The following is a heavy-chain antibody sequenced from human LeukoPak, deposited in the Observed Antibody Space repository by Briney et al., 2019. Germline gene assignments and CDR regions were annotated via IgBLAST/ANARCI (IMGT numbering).Heavy chain of an antibody. CDR3: ASPLVDLHVDTAMVSGGAFDI. J-gene: IGHJ3*02. CDR2: ISAYNGNT. CDR1: GYTFTSYG. V-gene: IGHV1-18*01. Sequence: GASVKVSCKASGYTFTSYGISWVRQAPGQGLEWMGWISAYNGNTNYAQKLQGRVTMTTDTSTSTAYMELSSLRSEDTAVYYCASPLVDLHVDTAMVSGGAFDIWGQGTMVTVSS. D-gene: IGHD5-18*01.